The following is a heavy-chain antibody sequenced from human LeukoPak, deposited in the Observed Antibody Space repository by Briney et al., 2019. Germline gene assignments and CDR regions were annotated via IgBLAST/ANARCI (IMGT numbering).Heavy chain of an antibody. CDR2: ISGYNGDT. D-gene: IGHD3-16*01. CDR3: VRAPADPLRPYGMNG. CDR1: GYXFTNFG. V-gene: IGHV1-18*01. J-gene: IGHJ6*02. Sequence: ASVKVSCTASGYXFTNFGVTWVRQAPGQGPEWMGGISGYNGDTNYAQRFQGRVTMTTDASTSTAYMELKTLRSDDTAVFYCVRAPADPLRPYGMNGGGQGTTVIVS.